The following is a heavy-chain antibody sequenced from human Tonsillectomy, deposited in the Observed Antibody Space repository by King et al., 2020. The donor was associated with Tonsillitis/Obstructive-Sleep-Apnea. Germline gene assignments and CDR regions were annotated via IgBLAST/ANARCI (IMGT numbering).Heavy chain of an antibody. D-gene: IGHD1-1*01. J-gene: IGHJ4*02. V-gene: IGHV1-46*01. Sequence: QLVQSGAEVKNPGASVKVSCKASGYTFTTYCIHWVRQAPGQGLEWMGIINPSGAITSYAQNFQGRVTMTRDTSTSTVYMELSSLRSEDTAVYYCARDWHQLSLDYWGQGTLITVSS. CDR2: INPSGAIT. CDR3: ARDWHQLSLDY. CDR1: GYTFTTYC.